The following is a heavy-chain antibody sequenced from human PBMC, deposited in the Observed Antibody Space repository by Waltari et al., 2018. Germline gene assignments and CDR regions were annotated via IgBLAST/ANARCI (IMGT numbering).Heavy chain of an antibody. Sequence: QLQLQESGPGLVKPSETLSLTCTVSGGSISSSSSYWGWIRQPPGKGLEWIGSIYYSGSTYYNPSLKSRVTISVDTSKNQFSLKLSSVTAADTAVYYCAIDRGAYFDYWGQGTLVTVSS. CDR3: AIDRGAYFDY. V-gene: IGHV4-39*07. CDR2: IYYSGST. D-gene: IGHD3-16*01. J-gene: IGHJ4*02. CDR1: GGSISSSSSY.